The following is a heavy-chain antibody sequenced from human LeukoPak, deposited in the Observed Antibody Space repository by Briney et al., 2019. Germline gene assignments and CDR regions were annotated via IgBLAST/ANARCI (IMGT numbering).Heavy chain of an antibody. CDR2: INQDGGEK. D-gene: IGHD6-19*01. CDR1: AFTFSVYW. Sequence: GGSLRLSCAASAFTFSVYWMSWVRHAPGRGLEWGANINQDGGEKSYVDSAKRRYTTSTDNAKNSLYLQMRSLRAEDTPVYYCRRGSSGWCAKGSPDWFFVLWGRGPRGRVST. V-gene: IGHV3-7*03. J-gene: IGHJ2*01. CDR3: RRGSSGWCAKGSPDWFFVL.